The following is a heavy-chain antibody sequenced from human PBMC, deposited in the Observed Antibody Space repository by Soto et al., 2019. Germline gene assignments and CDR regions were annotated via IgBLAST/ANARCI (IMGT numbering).Heavy chain of an antibody. J-gene: IGHJ6*02. CDR2: IIPMFGSA. D-gene: IGHD6-6*01. CDR1: GGTFNSYA. V-gene: IGHV1-69*01. CDR3: ARDVEEAARNYYYYGMDF. Sequence: QVQLVQSGAEVKKPGSSVKVSCKASGGTFNSYAISWVRQAPGQGLEWMGGIIPMFGSANYAQKFQGRVTITADESTSTAYMELSSLRSEDTAVYYCARDVEEAARNYYYYGMDFWGQGTTVTVSS.